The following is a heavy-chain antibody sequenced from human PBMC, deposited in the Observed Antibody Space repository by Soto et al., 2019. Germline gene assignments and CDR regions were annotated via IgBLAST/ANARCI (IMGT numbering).Heavy chain of an antibody. D-gene: IGHD3-3*01. Sequence: GGSLRLSCAASGFTFSSYGMHWVRQAPGKGLEWVAVISYDGSNKYYADSVKGRFTISRDNSKNTLYLQMNSLRAEDTAVYYCAKAIGVVIQLFDYWGQGTLVTVSS. V-gene: IGHV3-30*18. CDR2: ISYDGSNK. CDR1: GFTFSSYG. J-gene: IGHJ4*02. CDR3: AKAIGVVIQLFDY.